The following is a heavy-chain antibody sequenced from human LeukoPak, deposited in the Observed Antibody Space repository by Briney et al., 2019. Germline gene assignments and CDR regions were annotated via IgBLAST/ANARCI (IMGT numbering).Heavy chain of an antibody. CDR2: INHSGST. Sequence: SETLSLTCAVYGGSFSGYYWSWIRQPPGKGLEWIGEINHSGSTDYNPSLKSRVTISVDTSKNQFSLKLSSVTAADTAVYYCASLFWSGYYSIFGMDVWGQGTTVTVSS. D-gene: IGHD3-3*01. V-gene: IGHV4-34*01. CDR3: ASLFWSGYYSIFGMDV. CDR1: GGSFSGYY. J-gene: IGHJ6*02.